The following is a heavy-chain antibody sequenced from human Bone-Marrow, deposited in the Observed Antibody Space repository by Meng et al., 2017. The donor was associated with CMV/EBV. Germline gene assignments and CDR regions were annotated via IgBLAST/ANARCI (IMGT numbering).Heavy chain of an antibody. J-gene: IGHJ5*01. CDR2: IYQDGSEE. CDR1: GFTFSSYW. CDR3: ARDNFGRFDS. V-gene: IGHV3-7*01. Sequence: GESLKISCAASGFTFSSYWMNWVRQAPGKGLEWVAMIYQDGSEEYYADSVRGRFTISRDNAKNSLFLRMNSLRPEDTGVYYCARDNFGRFDSWGQGTVVTVSS. D-gene: IGHD1-1*01.